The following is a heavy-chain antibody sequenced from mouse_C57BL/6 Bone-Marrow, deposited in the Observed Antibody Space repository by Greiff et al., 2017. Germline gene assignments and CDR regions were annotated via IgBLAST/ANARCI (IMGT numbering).Heavy chain of an antibody. Sequence: QVQLKQPGAELVKPGASVKLSCKASGYTFTSYWMHWVKQRPGRGLEWIGRIDPNSGGTKYNEKFKSKATLTVDKPSSTAYMQLSSLTSADSAVYYCARGGVMVRKGFDYWGQGTTLTVSS. CDR1: GYTFTSYW. CDR3: ARGGVMVRKGFDY. D-gene: IGHD2-2*01. CDR2: IDPNSGGT. V-gene: IGHV1-72*01. J-gene: IGHJ2*01.